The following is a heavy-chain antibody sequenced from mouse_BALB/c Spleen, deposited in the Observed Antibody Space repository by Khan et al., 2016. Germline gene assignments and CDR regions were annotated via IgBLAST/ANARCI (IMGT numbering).Heavy chain of an antibody. Sequence: QVQLQQSGPGLVAPSQSLSITCTVSGFSLTSYGVSWVRQPPGKGLEWLGVIWGDGSTNYHSALISRLSISKDNSKSQVFLKLNSLQTDDTATYYGAKTGDGYFPAWFAYWGQGTLVTGSA. CDR1: GFSLTSYG. CDR3: AKTGDGYFPAWFAY. V-gene: IGHV2-3*01. D-gene: IGHD2-3*01. J-gene: IGHJ3*01. CDR2: IWGDGST.